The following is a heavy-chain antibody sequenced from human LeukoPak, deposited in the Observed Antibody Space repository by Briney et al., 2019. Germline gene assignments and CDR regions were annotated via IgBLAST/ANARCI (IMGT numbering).Heavy chain of an antibody. J-gene: IGHJ4*02. Sequence: SETLSLTCAVSGHSISSGSYWGWIRQPPGKGLEWIGSGYHTGSTFYNPSLKSRVSISVDTSKNQFSLKLSSVTAADTAVYYCARESTSGLPAVGFDFWGQGTLVTVSS. CDR1: GHSISSGSY. CDR3: ARESTSGLPAVGFDF. V-gene: IGHV4-38-2*02. D-gene: IGHD3-10*01. CDR2: GYHTGST.